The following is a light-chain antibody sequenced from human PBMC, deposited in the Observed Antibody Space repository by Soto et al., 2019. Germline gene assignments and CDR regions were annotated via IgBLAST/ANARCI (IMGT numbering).Light chain of an antibody. Sequence: QPVLTQPPSVSGAPGQRVTISCTGSSSNIGAGYDVHWYQQLPGTAPKLLIYGNSNRPSGVPDRFSGSKSGTSASLAITGLQAEDEADYYRQSYDSSLSGFYVFGTGTKLTVL. CDR3: QSYDSSLSGFYV. CDR2: GNS. CDR1: SSNIGAGYD. V-gene: IGLV1-40*01. J-gene: IGLJ1*01.